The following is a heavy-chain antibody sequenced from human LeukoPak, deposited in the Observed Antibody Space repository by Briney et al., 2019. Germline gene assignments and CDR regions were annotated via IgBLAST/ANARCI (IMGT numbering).Heavy chain of an antibody. D-gene: IGHD5-18*01. Sequence: SETLSLTCAVYAGSFSGDYWSWIRQPPGKGLEWIGEINHRGSTNYNPSLRRRVTISVDTSKNHFSLNLTSANDADTAVYYCARVRGYSYGYVAYWGQGTLPSVSS. J-gene: IGHJ4*02. CDR2: INHRGST. CDR3: ARVRGYSYGYVAY. CDR1: AGSFSGDY. V-gene: IGHV4-34*01.